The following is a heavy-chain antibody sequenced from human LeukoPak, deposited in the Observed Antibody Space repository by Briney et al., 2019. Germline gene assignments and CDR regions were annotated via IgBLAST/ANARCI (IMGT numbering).Heavy chain of an antibody. CDR2: IYSGGST. J-gene: IGHJ4*02. Sequence: GGSLRLSCAASGFTVSSNYMSWVRQAPGKGLEWVSVIYSGGSTYYADSVKGRFTISRDNSKNTLYLQMNSLRAEGTAVYYCARDRYSSGWYDYWGQGTLVTVSS. V-gene: IGHV3-53*01. CDR1: GFTVSSNY. CDR3: ARDRYSSGWYDY. D-gene: IGHD6-19*01.